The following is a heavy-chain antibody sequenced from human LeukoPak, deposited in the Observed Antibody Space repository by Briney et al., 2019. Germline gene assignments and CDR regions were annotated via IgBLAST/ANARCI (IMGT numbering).Heavy chain of an antibody. CDR3: ARTPILYGSGMGFDY. D-gene: IGHD3-10*01. V-gene: IGHV3-48*04. CDR2: ISSSSSTI. J-gene: IGHJ4*02. Sequence: GGSLRLSCAASGFTFSSYSMNWVRQAPGKGLEWVSYISSSSSTIYYADSVKGRFTISRDNAKNSLYLQMNSLRAEDTAVYYCARTPILYGSGMGFDYWGQGTLVTVSS. CDR1: GFTFSSYS.